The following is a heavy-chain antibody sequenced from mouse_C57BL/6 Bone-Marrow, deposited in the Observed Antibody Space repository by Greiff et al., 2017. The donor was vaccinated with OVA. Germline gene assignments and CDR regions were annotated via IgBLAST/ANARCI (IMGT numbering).Heavy chain of an antibody. CDR1: GYTFTSYW. J-gene: IGHJ2*01. CDR2: IYPGSGST. D-gene: IGHD4-1*01. Sequence: QVQLQQSGAELVKPGASVKMSCKASGYTFTSYWITWVKQRPGQGLEWIGDIYPGSGSTNYNEKFKSKATLTVDTSSSTAYMQLSSLTSEDSAVYYCARGEGTGYYFDYWGQGTTLTVSS. CDR3: ARGEGTGYYFDY. V-gene: IGHV1-55*01.